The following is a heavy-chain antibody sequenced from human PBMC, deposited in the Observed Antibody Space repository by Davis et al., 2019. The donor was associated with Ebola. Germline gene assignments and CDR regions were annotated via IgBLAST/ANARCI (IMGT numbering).Heavy chain of an antibody. CDR2: FYYSGST. V-gene: IGHV4-59*12. Sequence: MPSETLSLTCTVSGGSISSYYWSWIRQPPGKGLEWIGYFYYSGSTNYNPSLKSRVTISVDTSKNQFSLKLSSVTAADTAVYYCARAWGSYRTYYYYYYGMDVWGQGTTVTVSS. D-gene: IGHD3-16*02. CDR3: ARAWGSYRTYYYYYYGMDV. J-gene: IGHJ6*02. CDR1: GGSISSYY.